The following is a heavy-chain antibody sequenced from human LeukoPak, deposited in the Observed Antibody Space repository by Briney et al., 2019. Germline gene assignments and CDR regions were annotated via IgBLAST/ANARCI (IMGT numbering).Heavy chain of an antibody. CDR1: GFTFSSYD. J-gene: IGHJ6*03. V-gene: IGHV3-13*01. D-gene: IGHD6-13*01. CDR2: IGTAGDT. CDR3: ARGGIAAPENYYYMDV. Sequence: GGSLRLSCAASGFTFSSYDMHWVRQATGKGLEWVSAIGTAGDTYYPGSVKGRFTISRENAKNSLYLQMNSLRAGDTAVYYCARGGIAAPENYYYMDVWGKGTTVTVSS.